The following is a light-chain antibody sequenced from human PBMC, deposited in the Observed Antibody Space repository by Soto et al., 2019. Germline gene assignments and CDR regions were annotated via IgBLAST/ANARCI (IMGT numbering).Light chain of an antibody. CDR3: QQYNNWPPWT. Sequence: EIVMTQSPATLSVSPGERATLSCWASQSISSNLAWYQQKAGQAPRLLIYGASTRATGIPARFSGSGSGTEFTLTISRLQSEDFAVYYCQQYNNWPPWTFGQGTKVDIK. CDR2: GAS. J-gene: IGKJ1*01. CDR1: QSISSN. V-gene: IGKV3-15*01.